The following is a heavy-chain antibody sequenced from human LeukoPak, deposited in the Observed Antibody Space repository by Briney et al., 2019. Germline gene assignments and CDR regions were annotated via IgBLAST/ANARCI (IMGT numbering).Heavy chain of an antibody. CDR2: ISYDGSNK. CDR3: ARVSGWYFYDAFDI. J-gene: IGHJ3*02. D-gene: IGHD6-19*01. V-gene: IGHV3-30*03. Sequence: GGSLRLSCAASGFTFSSYGMHWVRRAPGKGLEWVAVISYDGSNKYYADSVKGRFTISRDNSKNTLYLQMNSLRAEDTAVYYCARVSGWYFYDAFDIWGQGTMVTVSS. CDR1: GFTFSSYG.